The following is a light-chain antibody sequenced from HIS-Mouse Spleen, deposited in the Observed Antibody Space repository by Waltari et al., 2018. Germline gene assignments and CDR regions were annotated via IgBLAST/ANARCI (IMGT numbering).Light chain of an antibody. J-gene: IGKJ3*01. CDR3: QQYYSTPLFT. V-gene: IGKV4-1*01. CDR2: WAS. CDR1: QSVLYSSNNKND. Sequence: DIVMTQSPDSLAVSLGERATINCKSSQSVLYSSNNKNDLAGYQQKPGQPPKLLIYWASTRESGVPDRFSGSGSGTDFTLTISSLQAEDVAVYYCQQYYSTPLFTFGPGTKVDIK.